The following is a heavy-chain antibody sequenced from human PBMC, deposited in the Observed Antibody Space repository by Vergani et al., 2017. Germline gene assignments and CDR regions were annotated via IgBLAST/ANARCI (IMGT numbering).Heavy chain of an antibody. Sequence: VQLVESGGGLVQPGGSLRLSCAASGFTFSNAWKSWVRQAPGKGLEWVGRIKDKTDGGTTDYAAPVEGRSTISSGESKNTLYLQMNSLRSEDTAGYYCARHPRPITATVTTEYYYYYGMDVWGQGTTVAASS. CDR1: GFTFSNAW. D-gene: IGHD4-17*01. J-gene: IGHJ6*02. CDR2: IKDKTDGGTT. V-gene: IGHV3-15*01. CDR3: ARHPRPITATVTTEYYYYYGMDV.